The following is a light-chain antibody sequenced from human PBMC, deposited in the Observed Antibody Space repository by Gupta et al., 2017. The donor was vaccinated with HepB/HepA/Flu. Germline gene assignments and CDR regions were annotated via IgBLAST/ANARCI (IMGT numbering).Light chain of an antibody. Sequence: ALSQSPVTLSLSPGERATLSCSASQSVSSSYLARYQQTPAQAPRLLNYGAYSSATGIPDRFSGSGSGTDFTLTISRLEPEDFAVYYCQQYGSSPTYTFGQGTKLEI. CDR1: QSVSSSY. CDR2: GAY. V-gene: IGKV3-20*01. CDR3: QQYGSSPTYT. J-gene: IGKJ2*01.